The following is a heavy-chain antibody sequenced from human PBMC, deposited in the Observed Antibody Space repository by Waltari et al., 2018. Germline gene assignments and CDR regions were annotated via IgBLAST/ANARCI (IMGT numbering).Heavy chain of an antibody. Sequence: ELQLVESGGGLIQPGGPLRLSCAATGFNVTRHYMRWVGQALGKGGEWISGIYSGGITYYADAVKGRFTISRDSYRNTLSLQMISLRAEDTAVYYCARAESGGMFDYYYGMDVWGQGTTVTVSS. J-gene: IGHJ6*02. CDR1: GFNVTRHY. CDR3: ARAESGGMFDYYYGMDV. CDR2: IYSGGIT. V-gene: IGHV3-53*01. D-gene: IGHD2-15*01.